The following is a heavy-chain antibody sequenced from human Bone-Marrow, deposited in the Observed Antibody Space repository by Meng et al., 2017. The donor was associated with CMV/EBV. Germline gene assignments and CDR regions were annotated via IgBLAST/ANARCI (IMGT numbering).Heavy chain of an antibody. D-gene: IGHD6-19*01. V-gene: IGHV2-5*02. J-gene: IGHJ4*02. CDR3: AHPRGWAFDY. CDR1: GFSPRTSRIV. CDR2: IYWDDDK. Sequence: TQNVTRTFPVAGFSPRTSRIVVGWLRHTPGTDLEWLALIYWDDDKRYSPSLKSRLTITKDTSKNQVVLTMTNMDPVDTATYYCAHPRGWAFDYWGQGTLVTVSS.